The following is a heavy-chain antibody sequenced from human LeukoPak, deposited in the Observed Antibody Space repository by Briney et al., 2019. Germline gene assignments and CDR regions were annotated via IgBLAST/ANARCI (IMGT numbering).Heavy chain of an antibody. CDR1: GFTFSSFA. J-gene: IGHJ4*02. Sequence: PGGSLRLSCAASGFTFSSFAMSWVPQAPGKGLEWVSAIGGSGGHIYYAYSVRGRFNISRDSSKSMLYLHINSLRAEATALYYCAKVQKSGDYWDFFDYWGQGTLVTVSS. D-gene: IGHD1-26*01. V-gene: IGHV3-23*01. CDR2: IGGSGGHI. CDR3: AKVQKSGDYWDFFDY.